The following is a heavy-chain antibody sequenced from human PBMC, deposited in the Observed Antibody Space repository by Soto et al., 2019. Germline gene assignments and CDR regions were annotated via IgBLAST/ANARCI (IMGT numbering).Heavy chain of an antibody. CDR2: MNPDSGNT. CDR1: GYTFTNYD. J-gene: IGHJ5*02. CDR3: ARGRFRRTWFDP. D-gene: IGHD3-16*01. V-gene: IGHV1-8*01. Sequence: QVQLVQSGAEVKKPGASVKVSCKASGYTFTNYDIHWVRQATGQGLEWMGWMNPDSGNTGQSKQFQGRFNMTRDTSISTAYMEMSSLRSEDTAVYYCARGRFRRTWFDPWGQGTLVTVSS.